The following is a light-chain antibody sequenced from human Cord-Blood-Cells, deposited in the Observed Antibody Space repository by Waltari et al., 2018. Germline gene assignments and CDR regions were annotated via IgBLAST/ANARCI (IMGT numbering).Light chain of an antibody. CDR3: SSYAGSNNVV. V-gene: IGLV2-8*01. Sequence: QSALTQPPSASGSPGQSVTISCTGTRRDGGGYNYVSWYQQHPGKAPKRLIYEVSQQHAGFSDLVSVSKSGNTASLTVSGLQAEDEADYYCSSYAGSNNVVFGGGTKLTVL. J-gene: IGLJ2*01. CDR1: RRDGGGYNY. CDR2: EVS.